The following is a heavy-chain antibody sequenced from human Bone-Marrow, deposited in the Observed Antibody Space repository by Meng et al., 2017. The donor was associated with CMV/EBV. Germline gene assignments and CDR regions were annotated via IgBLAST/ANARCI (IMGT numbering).Heavy chain of an antibody. V-gene: IGHV3-53*01. CDR3: TRRRLPQGELDC. CDR1: GLTVSTYY. J-gene: IGHJ4*02. D-gene: IGHD2-21*02. CDR2: IYVGGDT. Sequence: EVQLVESGGGLIQPGGSLRLSCAASGLTVSTYYMSWVRQAAGKGLDWVSAIYVGGDTYYADSVKGRFTLSRDNSKNTLFLQMNSLRVEDTAVYYCTRRRLPQGELDCWGQGTLVTVSS.